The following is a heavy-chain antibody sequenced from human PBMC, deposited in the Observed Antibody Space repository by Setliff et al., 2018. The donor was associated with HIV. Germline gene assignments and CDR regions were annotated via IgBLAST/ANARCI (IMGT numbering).Heavy chain of an antibody. CDR3: ARTLYSSFSSFDY. CDR1: GGAFSSYA. D-gene: IGHD6-19*01. J-gene: IGHJ4*02. V-gene: IGHV1-46*01. Sequence: ASVKVSCKASGGAFSSYALSWVRQAPGQGLEWMGLINPSGGRTSYAQKFQGRLTMTRDTSRSTAYMELSRLRSDDTALYYCARTLYSSFSSFDYWGQGTLVTVSS. CDR2: INPSGGRT.